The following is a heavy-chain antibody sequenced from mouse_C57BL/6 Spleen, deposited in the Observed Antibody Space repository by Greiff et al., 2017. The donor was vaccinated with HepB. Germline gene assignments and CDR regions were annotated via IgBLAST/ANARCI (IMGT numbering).Heavy chain of an antibody. V-gene: IGHV14-2*01. D-gene: IGHD1-1*01. CDR2: IDPEDGET. Sequence: VQLQQSGAELVKPGASVKLSCTASGFNIKDYYMHWVKQRTEQGLEWIGRIDPEDGETIYAPKFQGKATITADTSSNTAYLQLSSLTSEDTAVYYGARSSTVVDNVAYWGQGTLVTVSA. J-gene: IGHJ3*01. CDR3: ARSSTVVDNVAY. CDR1: GFNIKDYY.